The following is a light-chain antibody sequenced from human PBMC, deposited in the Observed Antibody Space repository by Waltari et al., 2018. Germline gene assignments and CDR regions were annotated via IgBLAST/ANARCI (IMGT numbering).Light chain of an antibody. V-gene: IGLV1-51*01. CDR2: DND. CDR3: ETWDTSLSAWV. J-gene: IGLJ3*02. Sequence: QSVLTQAPSVSAAPGQKVTIPCAGSSPTIGNKYVSWYQQFPGTAPKLLIYDNDKRPSGIPDRFSASKSGTSATLDITGLQTGDESNYYCETWDTSLSAWVFGGGTKLTVL. CDR1: SPTIGNKY.